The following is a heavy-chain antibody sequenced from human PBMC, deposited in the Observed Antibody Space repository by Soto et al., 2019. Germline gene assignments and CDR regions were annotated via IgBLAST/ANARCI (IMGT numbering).Heavy chain of an antibody. D-gene: IGHD3-9*01. CDR3: ASDGGPPGARSFHWLKFGYFKL. CDR2: INHRGDT. J-gene: IGHJ1*01. V-gene: IGHV4-34*01. CDR1: GASLSTHS. Sequence: SETRSRTCRASGASLSTHSWSWIRQPPGKGLEWIGKINHRGDTAYNPSLVSRVTISGETCENHCALMLTSGSPANTALYSCASDGGPPGARSFHWLKFGYFKLWDQGALVTVSS.